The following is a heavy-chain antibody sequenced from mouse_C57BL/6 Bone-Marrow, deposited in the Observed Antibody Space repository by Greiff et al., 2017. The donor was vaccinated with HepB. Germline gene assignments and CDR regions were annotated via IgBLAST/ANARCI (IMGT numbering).Heavy chain of an antibody. CDR2: ISSGGSYT. V-gene: IGHV5-6*01. J-gene: IGHJ3*01. CDR1: GFTFSSYG. Sequence: EVMLVESGGDLVKPGGSVKLSCAASGFTFSSYGMSWVRQTPGKRLEWVGTISSGGSYTYYTDSVKGRVTISRDNAKNTLYLQMSSLKSEDTAMYYCARHDYGSCEFAYWGQGTLVTVSA. D-gene: IGHD1-1*01. CDR3: ARHDYGSCEFAY.